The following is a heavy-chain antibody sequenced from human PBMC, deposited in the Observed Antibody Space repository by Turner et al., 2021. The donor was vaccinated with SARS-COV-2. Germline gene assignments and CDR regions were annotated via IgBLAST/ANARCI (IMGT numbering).Heavy chain of an antibody. J-gene: IGHJ6*02. Sequence: QLQLQESGPGLVKPSETLSLTCTVSGGSISSSSYYWGWIRQPPGKGLEWNGNIYYSGSTYYNPSLKSRVTISVDTSKNQFSLKLSSVTATDTAVYYCARRLVVQGTDDYSYYYGMDVWGQGTTVTVSS. CDR1: GGSISSSSYY. D-gene: IGHD3-22*01. V-gene: IGHV4-39*01. CDR2: IYYSGST. CDR3: ARRLVVQGTDDYSYYYGMDV.